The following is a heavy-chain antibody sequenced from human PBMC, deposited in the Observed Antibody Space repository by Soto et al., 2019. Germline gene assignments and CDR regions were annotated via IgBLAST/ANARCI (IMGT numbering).Heavy chain of an antibody. V-gene: IGHV3-30*18. J-gene: IGHJ4*02. D-gene: IGHD3-10*01. CDR2: ISSDGNRR. CDR1: GFTFPNFA. CDR3: AKDHYVSRSGSVSPYYVDY. Sequence: QVYLVESGGGVVQPGRSLRLSCAVSGFTFPNFAMHWVRQAPGKGLEWVALISSDGNRRYYADSVKGRFTISRDNSKNTLYLQMYGLTTEDTAVFYCAKDHYVSRSGSVSPYYVDYWGQGTVVTVSS.